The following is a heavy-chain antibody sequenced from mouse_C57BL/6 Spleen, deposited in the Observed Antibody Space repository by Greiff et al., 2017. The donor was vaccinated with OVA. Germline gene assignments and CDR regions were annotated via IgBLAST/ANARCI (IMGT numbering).Heavy chain of an antibody. CDR2: IRNKANNHAT. Sequence: EVKVEESGGGLVQPGGSMKLSCAASGFTFSDAWMDWVRQSPEKGLEWVAEIRNKANNHATYYAESVKGRFTISRDDSKSSVYLQMNSLRAEDTGIYYCTRAESPYYYGSSYWYFDVWGTGTTVTVSS. CDR1: GFTFSDAW. J-gene: IGHJ1*03. CDR3: TRAESPYYYGSSYWYFDV. D-gene: IGHD1-1*01. V-gene: IGHV6-6*01.